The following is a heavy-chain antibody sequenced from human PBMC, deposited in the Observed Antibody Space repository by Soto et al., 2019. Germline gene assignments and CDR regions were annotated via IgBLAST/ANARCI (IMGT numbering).Heavy chain of an antibody. CDR1: GFTFSSYA. J-gene: IGHJ4*02. V-gene: IGHV3-64*01. CDR3: ASRCTSDCFYVDY. D-gene: IGHD6-19*01. Sequence: EVQLVESGGGLVQPGGSLRLSCAASGFTFSSYAMHWVRQAPGKGLEYVSAISSNGVSTYYANSVKVRFTISRDNSKNTLFLQMDSLRAEDMAVYYCASRCTSDCFYVDYWGQGTLVTVSS. CDR2: ISSNGVST.